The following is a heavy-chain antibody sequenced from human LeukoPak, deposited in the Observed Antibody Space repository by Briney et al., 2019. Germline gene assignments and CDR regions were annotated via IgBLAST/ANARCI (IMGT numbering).Heavy chain of an antibody. CDR3: ARTHAYDILTGYYNRYFDY. J-gene: IGHJ4*02. CDR2: ISAYNGNT. V-gene: IGHV1-18*04. CDR1: GYTFTSYG. Sequence: GASVKVSCKASGYTFTSYGMSWVRQAPGQGLEGMGWISAYNGNTNYAQKLQGRVTMTTDTSTSTAYMELRSLRSDDTAVYYCARTHAYDILTGYYNRYFDYWGQGTLVTVSS. D-gene: IGHD3-9*01.